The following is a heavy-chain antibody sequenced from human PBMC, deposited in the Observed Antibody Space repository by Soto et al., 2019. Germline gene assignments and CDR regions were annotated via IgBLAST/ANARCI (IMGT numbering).Heavy chain of an antibody. Sequence: QLQLQESGPGLVKPSETLSLTCTVSGGSISSSSYYWGWIRQPPGKGLEWIGSLYYSGSTFYNPYLXXXXXXXXXXXXXXXXXXXXXXXXXXXXXXXXXXXXXXXXSXSYFWYYGMDVWGQGTTVTVSS. CDR3: XXXXXXXXSXSYFWYYGMDV. CDR2: LYYSGST. V-gene: IGHV4-39*01. D-gene: IGHD1-26*01. J-gene: IGHJ6*02. CDR1: GGSISSSSYY.